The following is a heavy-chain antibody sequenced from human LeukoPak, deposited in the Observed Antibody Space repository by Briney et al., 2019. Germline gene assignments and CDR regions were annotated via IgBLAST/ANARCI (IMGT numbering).Heavy chain of an antibody. CDR3: ARDSRRELLHAFDI. D-gene: IGHD1-26*01. CDR2: IDYSAST. Sequence: SETLSLTCTVSGGSISTYYWSWIRQPPGKGLEWIAYIDYSASTNYNPSLKSRVTISVDTSKNQFSLKLTSVTAADTAVYYCARDSRRELLHAFDIWGQGTMVTVSS. CDR1: GGSISTYY. V-gene: IGHV4-59*01. J-gene: IGHJ3*02.